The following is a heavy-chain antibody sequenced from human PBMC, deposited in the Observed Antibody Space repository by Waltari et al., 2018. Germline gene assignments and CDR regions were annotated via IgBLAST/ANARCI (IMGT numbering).Heavy chain of an antibody. D-gene: IGHD6-13*01. Sequence: QVQLVQSGAEVKKPGSSVKVSCKASGGTFRSYAISWVRQAPGQGLEWKGGIIPVFGTANDAQKFQGRVTMTADESTSTAYMELSSLRSEDTAVYYCAREAAAGTKVFDYWGQGTLVTVSS. J-gene: IGHJ4*02. CDR1: GGTFRSYA. V-gene: IGHV1-69*13. CDR3: AREAAAGTKVFDY. CDR2: IIPVFGTA.